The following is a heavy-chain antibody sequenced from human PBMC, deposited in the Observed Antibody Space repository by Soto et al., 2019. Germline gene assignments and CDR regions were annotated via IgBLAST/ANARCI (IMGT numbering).Heavy chain of an antibody. Sequence: SETLSLTCTVSGGSMSSYYWSWIRQSPGKGLEWIGYIYYSGSTNYNPSLKSRVAISLDTSKNQFSLMLSSVTAADTAVYYCARGEWLATIKPYFAYWGQGTLVTVSS. V-gene: IGHV4-59*01. CDR3: ARGEWLATIKPYFAY. CDR1: GGSMSSYY. D-gene: IGHD5-12*01. J-gene: IGHJ4*02. CDR2: IYYSGST.